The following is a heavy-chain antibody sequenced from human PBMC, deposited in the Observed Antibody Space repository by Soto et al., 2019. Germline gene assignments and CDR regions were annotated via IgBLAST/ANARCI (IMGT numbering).Heavy chain of an antibody. CDR1: GYSFTNYW. CDR2: IYPVDSDT. D-gene: IGHD4-17*01. J-gene: IGHJ4*02. V-gene: IGHV5-51*01. CDR3: ARPLASYGDLIY. Sequence: GESLKISCKRSGYSFTNYWIGWVGQLPGKGLELMGIIYPVDSDTRYSPSFQDQFTISVDKSINTAYLQWSSLKAPDTPMFYCARPLASYGDLIYWGQGTLVTVSS.